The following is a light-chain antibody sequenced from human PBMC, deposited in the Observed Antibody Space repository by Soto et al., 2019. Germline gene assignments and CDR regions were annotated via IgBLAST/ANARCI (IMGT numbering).Light chain of an antibody. Sequence: QSVLTQPPSVSGAPGQRVTISCTGSSSNIGAGYDVHWYQQLPGTAPKLLIYGNSNRPSGVPDRFSGSKSGTSASLAITGLQAEDEADYYFQSYDSSRSGYVFGTGTKLTVL. CDR1: SSNIGAGYD. CDR3: QSYDSSRSGYV. V-gene: IGLV1-40*01. CDR2: GNS. J-gene: IGLJ1*01.